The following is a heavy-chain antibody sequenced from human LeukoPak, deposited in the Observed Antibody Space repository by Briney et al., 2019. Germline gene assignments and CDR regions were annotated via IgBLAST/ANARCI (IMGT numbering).Heavy chain of an antibody. V-gene: IGHV3-48*03. D-gene: IGHD2-2*01. CDR1: GFSFSGFE. CDR2: SSSSGASM. Sequence: GGSLRLSCAASGFSFSGFEMNWVGQAPGKGREWVSYSSSSGASMYYADSGRGRFTISRDNAKNSLYLQMNSLRAEDTAVYYCARDPYCSSTSCYSSGAADYWGQGTLVTVSS. CDR3: ARDPYCSSTSCYSSGAADY. J-gene: IGHJ4*02.